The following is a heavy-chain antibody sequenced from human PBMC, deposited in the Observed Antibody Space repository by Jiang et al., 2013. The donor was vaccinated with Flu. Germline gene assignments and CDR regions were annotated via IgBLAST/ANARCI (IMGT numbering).Heavy chain of an antibody. V-gene: IGHV6-1*01. J-gene: IGHJ6*03. CDR3: ARSNWKTGIYYYYYMDV. CDR2: TYFRSKWYS. D-gene: IGHD1-1*01. Sequence: SQTLSLTCAISGDNISSSSATWNWLRLSPSRGLEWLGMTYFRSKWYSDYASSLKSRMTINPDTSKNHFSLQLDSMTPEDSAVYYCARSNWKTGIYYYYYMDVWDKGTTVTV. CDR1: GDNISSSSAT.